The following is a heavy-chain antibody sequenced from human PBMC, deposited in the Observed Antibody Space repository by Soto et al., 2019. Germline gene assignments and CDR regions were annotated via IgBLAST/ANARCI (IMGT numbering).Heavy chain of an antibody. CDR1: GFTFSSYA. Sequence: GGSLRLSCAASGFTFSSYAMSWVRQAPGKGLEWVSAISGSGGSTYYADSVKGRFTISRDNSKNTLYLQMNSLRAEDTAVYYCAKGGPRSGYDSSRFDYWGQGTLVTVSS. J-gene: IGHJ4*02. D-gene: IGHD5-12*01. CDR3: AKGGPRSGYDSSRFDY. CDR2: ISGSGGST. V-gene: IGHV3-23*01.